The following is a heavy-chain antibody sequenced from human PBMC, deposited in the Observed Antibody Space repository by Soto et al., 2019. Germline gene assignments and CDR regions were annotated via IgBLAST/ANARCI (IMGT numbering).Heavy chain of an antibody. CDR1: GAYVNSGGYY. D-gene: IGHD3-16*02. CDR2: IHQYGKT. J-gene: IGHJ5*02. CDR3: ARSGETLGEFSFAS. V-gene: IGHV4-31*03. Sequence: QVHLQESGPGLVKPSQTLSLTCTVSGAYVNSGGYYWTWIRQQPGKGLEWVGYIHQYGKTYTNPDLKSRVAISIDTSKNALSLRLTSVTASDTAVYYCARSGETLGEFSFASWGQGTLVIVSS.